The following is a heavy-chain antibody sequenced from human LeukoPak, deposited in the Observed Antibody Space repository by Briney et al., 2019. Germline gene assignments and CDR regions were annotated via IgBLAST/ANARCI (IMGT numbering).Heavy chain of an antibody. CDR3: ASDDDPGRYHYDGFDV. D-gene: IGHD1-26*01. V-gene: IGHV3-21*06. J-gene: IGHJ3*01. CDR1: VFTFSTYS. Sequence: GGSLRLSRAASVFTFSTYSMNWVRQAPRKGLEWASSISSSGSDIYYADPVKGRFTISRDNAKNSLFLQMNSLRAEDTVVYYCASDDDPGRYHYDGFDVWGKGTLVTVSS. CDR2: ISSSGSDI.